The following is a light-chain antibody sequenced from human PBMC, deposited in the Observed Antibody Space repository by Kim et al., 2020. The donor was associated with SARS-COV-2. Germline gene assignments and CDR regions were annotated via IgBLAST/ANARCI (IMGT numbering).Light chain of an antibody. CDR3: QHRSNWPRT. Sequence: LSPGERATLSCRASQSVTSYLAWYQQKSGQAPRLLIYDSSNRATGIPARFSGSGSGTDFTLTISSLEPEDFAVYYCQHRSNWPRTFGQGTKVEIK. J-gene: IGKJ1*01. CDR1: QSVTSY. V-gene: IGKV3-11*01. CDR2: DSS.